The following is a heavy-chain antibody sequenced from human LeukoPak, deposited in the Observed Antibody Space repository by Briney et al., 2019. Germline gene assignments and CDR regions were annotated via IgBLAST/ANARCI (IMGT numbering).Heavy chain of an antibody. D-gene: IGHD3-9*01. Sequence: PGGSLRLSCKGSGYSFTSYWIGWVRQMPGKGLEWMGIIYPGDSDNRYSPSFQGQLTISADKSISTAYLQWSSLKASDTAMYYCARSPQYHYDIWGFDYWGQGTLVTVSS. J-gene: IGHJ4*02. CDR1: GYSFTSYW. V-gene: IGHV5-51*01. CDR3: ARSPQYHYDIWGFDY. CDR2: IYPGDSDN.